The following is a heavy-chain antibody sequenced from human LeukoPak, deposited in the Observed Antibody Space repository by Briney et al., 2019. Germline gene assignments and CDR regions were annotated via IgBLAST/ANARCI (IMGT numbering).Heavy chain of an antibody. V-gene: IGHV3-23*01. D-gene: IGHD6-19*01. CDR1: GFTFSSYA. CDR2: ISASGGNT. Sequence: GGSLRLSCAASGFTFSSYAMSLVRQAPGKGLEWVSGISASGGNTYYADSVKGRFTISRDNSRNTLYVQMNSLRAEDTAIYYCANFERTVAGPYNWFDPWGQGTLVTVSS. J-gene: IGHJ5*02. CDR3: ANFERTVAGPYNWFDP.